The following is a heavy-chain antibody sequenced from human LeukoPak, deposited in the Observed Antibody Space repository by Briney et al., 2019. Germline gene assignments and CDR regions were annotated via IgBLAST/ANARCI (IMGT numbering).Heavy chain of an antibody. Sequence: PGGSLRLSCAASGFTFSSYSMNWVRQAPGKGLEWVSSISSSSSYIYYADSVKGRFTISRDNAKNSLYLQMNSLRAEDTAVYYCARDQIVVVVAARYYYMDVWGKGTTVTVSS. V-gene: IGHV3-21*01. J-gene: IGHJ6*03. D-gene: IGHD2-15*01. CDR3: ARDQIVVVVAARYYYMDV. CDR2: ISSSSSYI. CDR1: GFTFSSYS.